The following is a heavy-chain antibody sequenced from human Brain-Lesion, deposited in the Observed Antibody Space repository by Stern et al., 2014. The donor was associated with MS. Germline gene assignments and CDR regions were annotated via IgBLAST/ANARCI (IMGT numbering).Heavy chain of an antibody. Sequence: EVQLLESGGDLVQPGGSLRLSCTASGFTFSTYWMHWVRQAPGKGLVWGSRITCDGSRKSYADSVKGRFTISRDNPKNTLYVQMNSLRVEDTAVYYCARAHVDTWDWFDPWGQGTLVTVSS. CDR3: ARAHVDTWDWFDP. V-gene: IGHV3-74*02. CDR1: GFTFSTYW. D-gene: IGHD5-18*01. J-gene: IGHJ5*02. CDR2: ITCDGSRK.